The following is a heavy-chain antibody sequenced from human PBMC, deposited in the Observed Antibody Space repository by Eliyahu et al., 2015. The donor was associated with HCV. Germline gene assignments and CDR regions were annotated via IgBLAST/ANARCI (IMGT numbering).Heavy chain of an antibody. V-gene: IGHV3-23*01. J-gene: IGHJ6*02. D-gene: IGHD3-22*01. CDR2: ISGSGGST. CDR1: QFXFSRXA. CDR3: AKQTDSSGYYQTYYYGMDV. Sequence: EVQLLESGGGLVQPGGSLRLXCAASQFXFSRXAXSWVRQAPGKGLEWVSAISGSGGSTYYADSVKGRFTISRDKSKNTLYLQMNSLRAEDTAVYYCAKQTDSSGYYQTYYYGMDVWGQGTTVTVSS.